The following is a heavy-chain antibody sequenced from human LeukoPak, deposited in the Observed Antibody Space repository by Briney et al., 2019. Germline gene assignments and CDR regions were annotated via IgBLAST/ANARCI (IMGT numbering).Heavy chain of an antibody. Sequence: PGRSLRLSCAASGFTFSSYAMHWVRQAPGKGLEWVAVISYDGSNKYYADSVKGRFTISRDNSKNTLYLQMNSLRAEDTAVYYCARGRGVGALDYWGQGTLVTVSS. J-gene: IGHJ4*02. V-gene: IGHV3-30-3*01. CDR1: GFTFSSYA. D-gene: IGHD1-26*01. CDR3: ARGRGVGALDY. CDR2: ISYDGSNK.